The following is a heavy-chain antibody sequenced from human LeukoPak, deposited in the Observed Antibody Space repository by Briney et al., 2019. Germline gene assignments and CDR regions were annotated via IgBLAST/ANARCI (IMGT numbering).Heavy chain of an antibody. D-gene: IGHD2-15*01. CDR3: ARGIVVVAATAGDY. CDR1: GYTFTGYY. CDR2: INPNSGGT. V-gene: IGHV1-2*02. J-gene: IGHJ4*02. Sequence: ASVKVSCKASGYTFTGYYMHWVRQAPGQGLEWMGWINPNSGGTNYAQKFQGRVTMTRDTSISTAYMVLSRLRSDDTAVYYCARGIVVVAATAGDYWGQGTLVTVSS.